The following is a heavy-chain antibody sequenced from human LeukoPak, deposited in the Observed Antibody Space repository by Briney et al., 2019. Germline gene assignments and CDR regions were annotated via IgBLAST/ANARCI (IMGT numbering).Heavy chain of an antibody. V-gene: IGHV3-9*01. CDR3: ARDGDSNGSYYFDS. CDR2: ISWDSGSI. J-gene: IGHJ4*02. D-gene: IGHD6-19*01. Sequence: PGGSLRLSCEASGFIFEDYAMHWVRQAPGKGLEWVSCISWDSGSIGYADSVKGRFTISRDNPKNSLYLQMNSLRAEDTAIYYCARDGDSNGSYYFDSWGQGTLVTVSS. CDR1: GFIFEDYA.